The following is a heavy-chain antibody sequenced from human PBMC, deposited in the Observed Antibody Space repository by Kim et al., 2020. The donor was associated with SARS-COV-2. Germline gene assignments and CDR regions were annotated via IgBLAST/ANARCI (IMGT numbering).Heavy chain of an antibody. V-gene: IGHV1-46*01. Sequence: TRHPQKFQGRFTMTRDTSTSTVYMELSSLRSEDTAMYYCARGRPMDVWGKGTTVTVSS. CDR3: ARGRPMDV. CDR2: T. J-gene: IGHJ6*03.